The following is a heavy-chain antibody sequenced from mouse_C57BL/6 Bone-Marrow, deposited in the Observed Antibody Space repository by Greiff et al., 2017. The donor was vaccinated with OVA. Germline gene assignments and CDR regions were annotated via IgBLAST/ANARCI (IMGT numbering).Heavy chain of an antibody. CDR3: ARSIYYGNWYFDV. Sequence: VKVVESGAELVKPGASVKMSCKASGYTFTTYPIEWMKQNHGQSLEWIGNFHPYNDDTKYNEKFKGKATLTVEKSSSTVYLELSRLTSDDSAVYYCARSIYYGNWYFDVWGTGTTVTVSS. D-gene: IGHD2-1*01. V-gene: IGHV1-47*01. J-gene: IGHJ1*03. CDR2: FHPYNDDT. CDR1: GYTFTTYP.